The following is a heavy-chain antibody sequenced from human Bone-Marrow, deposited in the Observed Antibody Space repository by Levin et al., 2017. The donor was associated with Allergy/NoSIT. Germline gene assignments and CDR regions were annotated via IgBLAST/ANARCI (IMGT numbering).Heavy chain of an antibody. D-gene: IGHD4-23*01. CDR1: GYTFTTYW. CDR3: VRRMGRYDESDYDGGTDFYDDEAMEV. V-gene: IGHV5-51*01. J-gene: IGHJ6*02. Sequence: KVSCQASGYTFTTYWIGWVRQMPGKGLEWMGITYPGDSETRYSPSFQGQVTISVDKSISITYLQWSSLKASDTAMYYCVRRMGRYDESDYDGGTDFYDDEAMEVWGQGTTVTVSS. CDR2: TYPGDSET.